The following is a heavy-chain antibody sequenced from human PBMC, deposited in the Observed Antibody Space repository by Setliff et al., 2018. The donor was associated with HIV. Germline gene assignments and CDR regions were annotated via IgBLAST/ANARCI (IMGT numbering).Heavy chain of an antibody. V-gene: IGHV4-61*10. CDR3: ARSIYGSRSYPLDS. CDR2: IYYNGWT. J-gene: IGHJ5*01. Sequence: PSETLSLTCTVSGGSISSDDYYWNWIRQPAGQGLEWIGRIYYNGWTDYNPSLKSRLTMSVDTSNNLFSLRLTSVTAADAAVYYCARSIYGSRSYPLDSWGQGTRVTVSS. CDR1: GGSISSDDYY. D-gene: IGHD3-10*01.